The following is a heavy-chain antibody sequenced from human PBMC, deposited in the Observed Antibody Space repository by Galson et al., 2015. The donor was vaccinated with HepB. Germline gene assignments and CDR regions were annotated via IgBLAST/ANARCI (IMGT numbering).Heavy chain of an antibody. Sequence: SVKVSCKASGDTFRNSAISWMRQAPGQGLEWMGGIMPIFRSPDYAQKFKGRVTITADESTNTAYMELSSLSSEDTAIYYCASKDYGGAGNYYYGIDVWGQGTTVIVSS. CDR3: ASKDYGGAGNYYYGIDV. D-gene: IGHD4-23*01. CDR1: GDTFRNSA. V-gene: IGHV1-69*13. CDR2: IMPIFRSP. J-gene: IGHJ6*02.